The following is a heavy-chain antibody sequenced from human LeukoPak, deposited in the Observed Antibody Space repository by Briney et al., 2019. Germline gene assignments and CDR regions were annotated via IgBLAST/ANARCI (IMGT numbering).Heavy chain of an antibody. J-gene: IGHJ4*02. Sequence: PGGSLRLSCAASGFTFSSYAMSWVRQAPGKGLEWVSAISGSGGSTYYADSVKGRFTISRDNSKNTLYLQMNSLRAEDTAVYYCAKGSSSWYYRYYFDYWGQGTLVTVPS. CDR3: AKGSSSWYYRYYFDY. D-gene: IGHD6-13*01. CDR1: GFTFSSYA. CDR2: ISGSGGST. V-gene: IGHV3-23*01.